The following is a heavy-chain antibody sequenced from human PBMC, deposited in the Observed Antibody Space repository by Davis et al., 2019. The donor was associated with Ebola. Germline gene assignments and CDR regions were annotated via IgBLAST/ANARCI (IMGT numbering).Heavy chain of an antibody. CDR2: IYYSGST. Sequence: PSETLSLTCTVSGGSISSYYWSWIRQPPGKGLEWIGYIYYSGSTNYNPSLKSRVTISVDTSKNQFSLKLSSVTAADTAVYYCARAPLSGYSYSYRYYYYYMDVWGKGTTVTVSS. CDR3: ARAPLSGYSYSYRYYYYYMDV. CDR1: GGSISSYY. J-gene: IGHJ6*03. V-gene: IGHV4-59*01. D-gene: IGHD5-18*01.